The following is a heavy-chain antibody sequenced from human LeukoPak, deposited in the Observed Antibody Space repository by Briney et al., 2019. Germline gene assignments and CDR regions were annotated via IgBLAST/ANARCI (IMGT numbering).Heavy chain of an antibody. CDR1: GFTFSSYS. CDR3: ARVGVVVAAARGPFDY. V-gene: IGHV3-21*01. J-gene: IGHJ4*02. Sequence: GGSLRLSCAASGFTFSSYSMHWVRQAPGKGLEWVSSIGSSSNYIYYADSVKGRFTISRDSAKNSLYLQMNSLGAEDTAVYYCARVGVVVAAARGPFDYWGQGILVSVSS. CDR2: IGSSSNYI. D-gene: IGHD2-15*01.